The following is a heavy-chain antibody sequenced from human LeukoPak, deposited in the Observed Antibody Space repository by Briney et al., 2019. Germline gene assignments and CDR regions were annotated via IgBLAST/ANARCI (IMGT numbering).Heavy chain of an antibody. Sequence: PVGSLRLSCAASGFTFSSYSMNWVRQAPGKGLEWDSTISSSSSYIYYADSVKGRFTISRDNAKNSLYLQMNSLRAEDTAVYYCARAGDHYYGSGSYYNRYYYGMDVWGQGTTVTVSS. CDR3: ARAGDHYYGSGSYYNRYYYGMDV. J-gene: IGHJ6*02. CDR1: GFTFSSYS. CDR2: ISSSSSYI. D-gene: IGHD3-10*01. V-gene: IGHV3-21*01.